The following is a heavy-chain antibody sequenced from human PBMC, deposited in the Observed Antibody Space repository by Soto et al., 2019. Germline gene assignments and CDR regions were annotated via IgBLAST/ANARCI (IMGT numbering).Heavy chain of an antibody. CDR2: ISPFNGQT. CDR3: AREPPRATAGLNYFDP. J-gene: IGHJ5*02. D-gene: IGHD6-13*01. Sequence: QVQLVQSGTEVKKPGASVKVSCKTSGYTFINFGIGWVRQAPGQGLEWMGWISPFNGQTHYAQKFQGRVSLTTDTSTSTAFLELRSLTYDDTAVYYCAREPPRATAGLNYFDPWGQGTLVTVSS. CDR1: GYTFINFG. V-gene: IGHV1-18*01.